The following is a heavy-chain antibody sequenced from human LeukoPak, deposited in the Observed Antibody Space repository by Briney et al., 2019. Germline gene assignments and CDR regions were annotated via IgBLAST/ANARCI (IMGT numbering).Heavy chain of an antibody. D-gene: IGHD3-22*01. CDR2: ISSSSSSYI. J-gene: IGHJ4*02. CDR3: ARFYYYDSSGYLY. CDR1: GFTFSSYS. V-gene: IGHV3-21*01. Sequence: PGGSLRLSCAASGFTFSSYSMNWVRQAPGKGLEWVSSISSSSSSYIYYADSVKGRFTISRDNAKNSLYLQMNSLRAEDTAVYYCARFYYYDSSGYLYWGQGTLVTVSS.